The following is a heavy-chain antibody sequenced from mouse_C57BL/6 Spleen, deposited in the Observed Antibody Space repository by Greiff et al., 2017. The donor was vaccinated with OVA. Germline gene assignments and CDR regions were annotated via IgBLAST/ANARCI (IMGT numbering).Heavy chain of an antibody. CDR1: GFTFSSYT. Sequence: EVKLVESGGGLVKPGGSLKLSCAASGFTFSSYTMSWVRQTPEKRLEWVATISAGGGHTYYPDSLKGRFTISRDNAKNTLYLQMSSLRSEDTAVYDCARHDGTKGPAAVDYWGKGTSVTVSA. D-gene: IGHD2-3*01. CDR3: ARHDGTKGPAAVDY. CDR2: ISAGGGHT. V-gene: IGHV5-9*04. J-gene: IGHJ4*01.